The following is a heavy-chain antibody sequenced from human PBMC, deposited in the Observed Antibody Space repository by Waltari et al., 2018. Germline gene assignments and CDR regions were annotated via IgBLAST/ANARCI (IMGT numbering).Heavy chain of an antibody. CDR2: IYYSGST. D-gene: IGHD2-21*01. CDR1: GGSISSHY. J-gene: IGHJ6*02. CDR3: ASTSVYCGGDCYYYYGMDV. Sequence: QVQLQESGPGLVKPSETLSLTCTVSGGSISSHYWSWIRQPPGKGLEWIGYIYYSGSTNDNPSLKSRVTISVDTSKNQFSLKLSSVTAADTAVYYCASTSVYCGGDCYYYYGMDVWGQGTTVTVSS. V-gene: IGHV4-59*11.